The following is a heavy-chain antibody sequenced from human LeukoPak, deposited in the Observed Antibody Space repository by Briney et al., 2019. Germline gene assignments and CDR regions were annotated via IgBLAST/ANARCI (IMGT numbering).Heavy chain of an antibody. CDR2: IYYSGST. Sequence: SETLSLTCTVSGGSISSYYWSWIRQPPGKGLEWIGYIYYSGSTNYNPSLKSRVTISVDTSKNQFSLKLSSVTAADTAVYYCARGASSTSPLRYCGQGTLGTVSS. CDR3: ARGASSTSPLRY. J-gene: IGHJ4*02. V-gene: IGHV4-59*01. CDR1: GGSISSYY. D-gene: IGHD2-2*01.